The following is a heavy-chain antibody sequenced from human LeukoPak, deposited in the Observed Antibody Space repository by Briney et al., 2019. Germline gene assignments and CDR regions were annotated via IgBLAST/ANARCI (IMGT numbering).Heavy chain of an antibody. CDR3: AKMGPAAAGIID. Sequence: SETLSLTCTVSGGSISSYHWSWIRQPPGKGLEWIGYIYYSGSTNYNPSLKSRVSISVDRSKNQFSLRLSSVTAADTAVYYCAKMGPAAAGIIDWGQGTLVTVSS. CDR2: IYYSGST. D-gene: IGHD6-13*01. V-gene: IGHV4-59*08. CDR1: GGSISSYH. J-gene: IGHJ4*02.